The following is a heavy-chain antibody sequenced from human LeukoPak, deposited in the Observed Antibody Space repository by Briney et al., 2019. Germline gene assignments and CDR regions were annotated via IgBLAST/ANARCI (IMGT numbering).Heavy chain of an antibody. Sequence: PGGSLRLSCAASGFTLSNYWMHWVRQVPGKGLVWVSRINGDGSTTNYADSVKGRFTISRDNAKNTLYLQMNSLRAEDTAVYYCTRRVDATRWYDPWGQGTLVTVSS. CDR1: GFTLSNYW. J-gene: IGHJ5*02. CDR3: TRRVDATRWYDP. V-gene: IGHV3-74*01. CDR2: INGDGSTT. D-gene: IGHD2-15*01.